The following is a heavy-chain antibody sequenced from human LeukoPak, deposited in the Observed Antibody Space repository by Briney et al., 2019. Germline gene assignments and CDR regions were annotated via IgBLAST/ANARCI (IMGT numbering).Heavy chain of an antibody. Sequence: SETLSLTCTVSGGSISSYYWSWIRQPPGKGLEWIGYIYYSGSTNYNPSLKSLVTISVDTSKNQFSLKLSSVTAADTAVYYCARDYVRAFDIWGQGTMVTVSS. CDR3: ARDYVRAFDI. V-gene: IGHV4-59*01. CDR2: IYYSGST. CDR1: GGSISSYY. J-gene: IGHJ3*02. D-gene: IGHD2-8*01.